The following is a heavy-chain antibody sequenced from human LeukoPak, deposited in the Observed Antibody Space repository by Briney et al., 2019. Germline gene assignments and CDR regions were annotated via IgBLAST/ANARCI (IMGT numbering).Heavy chain of an antibody. Sequence: SETLSLTCTVSGGSISSSSYYWGWIRQPPGKGLEWIGSIYYSGSTYYNPSLKSRVTISVDTSKNQFSLKLSSVTAADTAVYYCARGRSRWLRLIRDFFSSVRPNYYYYYMDVWGKGTTVTISS. CDR2: IYYSGST. CDR3: ARGRSRWLRLIRDFFSSVRPNYYYYYMDV. CDR1: GGSISSSSYY. J-gene: IGHJ6*03. D-gene: IGHD5-12*01. V-gene: IGHV4-39*07.